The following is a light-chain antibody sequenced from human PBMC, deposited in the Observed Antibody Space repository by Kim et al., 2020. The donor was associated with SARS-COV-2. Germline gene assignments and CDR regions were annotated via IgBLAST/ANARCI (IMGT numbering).Light chain of an antibody. CDR1: TSNIGSNY. J-gene: IGLJ1*01. CDR3: AAWDDSLSGYV. Sequence: GQRVTISCSGSTSNIGSNYVDWYQQHPGTAPKLLIYRNNQRPSGVPDRFSGSKSGTSASLAISGLRSEDEADYYCAAWDDSLSGYVFGTGTKVTVL. V-gene: IGLV1-47*01. CDR2: RNN.